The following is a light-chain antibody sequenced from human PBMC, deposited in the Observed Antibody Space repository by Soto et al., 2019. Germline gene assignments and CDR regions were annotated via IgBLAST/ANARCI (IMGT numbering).Light chain of an antibody. CDR3: VQNIHWKWK. CDR2: KVS. V-gene: IGKV2-30*02. J-gene: IGKJ1*01. Sequence: DVVMTQSPLSLPVTLGQPASISCRSSQSLVHSDGNTYLNWFQQRPGQSPRRLIYKVSNRDSGVPDRFSGSGSGTDFTLKISRVEAEDVGVYYCVQNIHWKWKFGQVTKVDIK. CDR1: QSLVHSDGNTY.